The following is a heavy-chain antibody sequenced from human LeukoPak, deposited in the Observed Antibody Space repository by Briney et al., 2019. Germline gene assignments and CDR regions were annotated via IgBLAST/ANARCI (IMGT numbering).Heavy chain of an antibody. D-gene: IGHD3-22*01. CDR2: INHSGST. V-gene: IGHV4-34*01. Sequence: SETLSLTCAVSGVPFSNYYWSWVRQPPGKGLEWIGEINHSGSTNYNPSLKSRVTISVDTSKNQFSLKLSSVTAADTAVYYCARVPSYYYDSSGYNGNWFDPWGQGTLVTVSS. CDR1: GVPFSNYY. CDR3: ARVPSYYYDSSGYNGNWFDP. J-gene: IGHJ5*02.